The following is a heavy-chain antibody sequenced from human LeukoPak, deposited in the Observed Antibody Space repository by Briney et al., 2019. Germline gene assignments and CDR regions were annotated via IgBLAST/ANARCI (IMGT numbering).Heavy chain of an antibody. CDR2: ISGSGGST. V-gene: IGHV3-23*01. CDR3: AKDWYYDLWSGYYLFDY. Sequence: GGSLRLSCVASGFTFSSYAMSWVRQAPGKGLEWVSAISGSGGSTYYADSVKGRFTISRDNSKNTLYLQMNSLRAEDTAVYYCAKDWYYDLWSGYYLFDYWGQGTLVTVSS. CDR1: GFTFSSYA. D-gene: IGHD3-3*01. J-gene: IGHJ4*02.